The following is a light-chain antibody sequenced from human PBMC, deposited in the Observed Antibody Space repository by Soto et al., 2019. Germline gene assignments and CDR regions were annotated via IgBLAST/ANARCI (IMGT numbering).Light chain of an antibody. V-gene: IGKV3-20*01. J-gene: IGKJ3*01. CDR1: QSVRNNY. Sequence: EIVLTQSPGTLSLSPGERATLSCRASQSVRNNYFAWYQQKPGQAPRLLIHDASTRATGIPDRFSGSGSGTDSTLTINRLEPEDFAVYYCQQYGSAPNTFGPGTKVDI. CDR3: QQYGSAPNT. CDR2: DAS.